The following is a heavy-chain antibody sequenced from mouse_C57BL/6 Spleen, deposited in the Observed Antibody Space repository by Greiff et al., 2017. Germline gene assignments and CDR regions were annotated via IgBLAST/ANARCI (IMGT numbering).Heavy chain of an antibody. CDR2: IWSGGST. V-gene: IGHV2-4*01. J-gene: IGHJ4*01. CDR1: GFSLTSYG. CDR3: AAHYAMAY. Sequence: QVQLQQSGPGLVQPSQSLSITCTVSGFSLTSYGVHWVRQPPGKGLEWLGVIWSGGSTDYNAAFISRLSISKDNSKSHVFFKMNSLHADDTAIYYCAAHYAMAYWGQGTSVTVSA.